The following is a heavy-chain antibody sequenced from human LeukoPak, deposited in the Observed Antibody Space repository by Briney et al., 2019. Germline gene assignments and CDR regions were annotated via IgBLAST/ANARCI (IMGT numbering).Heavy chain of an antibody. CDR1: GFTFSSYA. CDR2: ISSNGGST. V-gene: IGHV3-64D*06. Sequence: WGSLRLSCAASGFTFSSYAMHWVRQAPGKGLEYVSAISSNGGSTYYADSVKGRFTISRDNSKNTLYLQMSSLRAEDTAVYYCVGIAFKHYFDYWGQGTLVTVSS. D-gene: IGHD2-21*01. J-gene: IGHJ4*02. CDR3: VGIAFKHYFDY.